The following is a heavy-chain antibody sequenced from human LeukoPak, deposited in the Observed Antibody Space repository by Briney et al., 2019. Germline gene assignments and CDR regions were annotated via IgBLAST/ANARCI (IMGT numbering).Heavy chain of an antibody. D-gene: IGHD1-26*01. J-gene: IGHJ5*02. Sequence: SETLSLTCAVYGGSFSGYYWSWIRQPPGKGLEWIGEINHSGSTNYNPSLKSRVTISVDTSKNQFSLKLSSVTAADTAVYYCARLHLLLNWFDPWGQGTLVTVSS. CDR1: GGSFSGYY. CDR3: ARLHLLLNWFDP. CDR2: INHSGST. V-gene: IGHV4-34*01.